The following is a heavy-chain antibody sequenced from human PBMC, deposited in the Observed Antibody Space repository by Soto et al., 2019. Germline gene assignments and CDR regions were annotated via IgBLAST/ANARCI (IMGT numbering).Heavy chain of an antibody. CDR2: IIPIFGTA. D-gene: IGHD5-12*01. CDR1: GGTFSSYA. J-gene: IGHJ4*02. CDR3: ARKIVATGYDY. Sequence: RASVKVSCKASGGTFSSYAISWVRQAPGQGLEWMGGIIPIFGTANYAQKFQGRVTITADESTSTAYMELSSLRSEDTAVYYCARKIVATGYDYWGQGTLVTVSS. V-gene: IGHV1-69*13.